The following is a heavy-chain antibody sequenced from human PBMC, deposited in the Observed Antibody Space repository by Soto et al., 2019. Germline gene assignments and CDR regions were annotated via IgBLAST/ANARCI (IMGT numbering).Heavy chain of an antibody. V-gene: IGHV3-33*01. Sequence: GGSLRLSCVASVFTFKNYGMHWVRQAPGKGLEWVAVIWFDGSKKFYADSVKGRFTISRDNSKSTLYLQMNSLRAEDTAVYYCARRAVADMGYYYYGMDVWGQGTTVTVSS. CDR2: IWFDGSKK. CDR1: VFTFKNYG. CDR3: ARRAVADMGYYYYGMDV. J-gene: IGHJ6*02. D-gene: IGHD2-15*01.